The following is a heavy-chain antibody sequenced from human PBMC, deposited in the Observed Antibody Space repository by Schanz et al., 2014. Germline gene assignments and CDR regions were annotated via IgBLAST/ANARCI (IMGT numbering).Heavy chain of an antibody. CDR2: IIPILDIT. CDR3: PLAGQDYSDSSGYATYYFGN. CDR1: GGTFSSFA. V-gene: IGHV1-69*04. D-gene: IGHD3-22*01. J-gene: IGHJ4*02. Sequence: QVQLVQSGAEVKKPGSSVKVSCKASGGTFSSFAIFWVRQAPGQGLEWMGTIIPILDITNYAQKFQGRVTMTAGSFLPPSSLSLPNLRSEDTSVYSSPLAGQDYSDSSGYATYYFGNWGQGTLVTVSS.